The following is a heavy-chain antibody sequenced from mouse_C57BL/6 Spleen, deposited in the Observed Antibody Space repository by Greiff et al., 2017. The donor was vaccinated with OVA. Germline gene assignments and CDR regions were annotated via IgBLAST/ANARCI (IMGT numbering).Heavy chain of an antibody. V-gene: IGHV1-15*01. J-gene: IGHJ2*01. D-gene: IGHD2-5*01. CDR1: GYTFTDYE. CDR2: IDPETGGT. CDR3: TRSGYSKSYYFDY. Sequence: QVQLQQSGAELVRPGASVTLSCKASGYTFTDYEMHWVKQTPVHGLEWIGAIDPETGGTAYNQKFKGKAILTADKSSSTAYMELRSLTSEDSAVYYCTRSGYSKSYYFDYWGQGTTLTVSS.